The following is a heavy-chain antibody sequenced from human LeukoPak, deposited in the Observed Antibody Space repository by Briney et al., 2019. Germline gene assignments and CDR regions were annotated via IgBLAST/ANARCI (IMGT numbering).Heavy chain of an antibody. V-gene: IGHV4-59*01. CDR1: GGSISSYY. D-gene: IGHD5-24*01. CDR3: ARGEMATISDY. J-gene: IGHJ4*02. CDR2: IYYSGST. Sequence: SETLSLTCTVSGGSISSYYWSWIRQPPGEGLEWIGYIYYSGSTNYNPSLKSRVTISVDTSKNQFSLKLSSVTAADTAVYYCARGEMATISDYWGQGTLVTVSS.